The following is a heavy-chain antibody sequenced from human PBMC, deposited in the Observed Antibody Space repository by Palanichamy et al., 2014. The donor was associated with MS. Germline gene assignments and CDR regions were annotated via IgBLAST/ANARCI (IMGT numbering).Heavy chain of an antibody. J-gene: IGHJ4*02. D-gene: IGHD2-15*01. CDR1: GFTFGDYA. CDR3: TRSSGGDY. CDR2: IRSKAYGGTT. V-gene: IGHV3-49*03. Sequence: EVQLVESGGGLVQPGRSLRLSCTASGFTFGDYAMSWFRQXPGKGLEWVGFIRSKAYGGTTEYAASVKGRFTISRDDSKSIAYLQMNSLKTEDTAVYYCTRSSGGDYWGQGTLVTVSS.